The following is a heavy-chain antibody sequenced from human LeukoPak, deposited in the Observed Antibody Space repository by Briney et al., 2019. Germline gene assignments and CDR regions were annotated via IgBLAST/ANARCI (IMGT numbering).Heavy chain of an antibody. D-gene: IGHD3-22*01. CDR1: GYTFTSYG. V-gene: IGHV1-18*01. Sequence: ASVKVSCKASGYTFTSYGISWVRQAPGQGLEWMGWISAYNGNTNYAQKLQGRVTMTTDTSTSTAYMELRSLRSDDTAVYYCARGVDYHDSSGPNWFDPWGQGTLVTVSS. J-gene: IGHJ5*02. CDR2: ISAYNGNT. CDR3: ARGVDYHDSSGPNWFDP.